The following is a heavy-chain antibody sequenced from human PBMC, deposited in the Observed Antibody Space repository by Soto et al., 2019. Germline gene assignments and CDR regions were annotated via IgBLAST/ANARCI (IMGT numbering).Heavy chain of an antibody. CDR2: SIPIFGTA. CDR3: ARGTPYSSCVFDF. D-gene: IGHD6-13*01. CDR1: GGTFSSSA. V-gene: IGHV1-69*13. J-gene: IGHJ3*01. Sequence: AVKPSSKAPGGTFSSSAISCVRQAPGQGIEWMGGSIPIFGTANYAQKFQGRVTITADASTSTAYMELSSLRSEDTAVYYCARGTPYSSCVFDFWGQGTMVTVS.